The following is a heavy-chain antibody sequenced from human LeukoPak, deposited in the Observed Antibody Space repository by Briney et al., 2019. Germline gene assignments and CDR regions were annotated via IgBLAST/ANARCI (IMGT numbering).Heavy chain of an antibody. J-gene: IGHJ4*02. Sequence: SETLSLTCSVSGDSISSSSCRWGWIRQPPGKGLEWIGTIYSSGSTYYNPPLESRVNISVDTSKNQSSMRLTSVTAADTAVYYCARRTSNWYYFDFWGQGTLVTVSS. CDR1: GDSISSSSCR. CDR2: IYSSGST. CDR3: ARRTSNWYYFDF. D-gene: IGHD6-13*01. V-gene: IGHV4-39*01.